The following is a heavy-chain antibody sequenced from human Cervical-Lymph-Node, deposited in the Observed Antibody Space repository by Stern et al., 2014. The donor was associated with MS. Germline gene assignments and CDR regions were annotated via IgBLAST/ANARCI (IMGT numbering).Heavy chain of an antibody. V-gene: IGHV3-23*04. D-gene: IGHD5-24*01. J-gene: IGHJ4*02. CDR2: IAPIGYRQ. CDR3: AAWLQAHFDH. CDR1: GFTFSSCA. Sequence: EEQLVESGGDLVQPGGSLRLSCAASGFTFSSCAMGWLRQAPGRGLEWDSTIAPIGYRQHYADSVKGRFTISNDNSQATLHLQIHNLRPDDTASYYCAAWLQAHFDHWGQGTVVTVSS.